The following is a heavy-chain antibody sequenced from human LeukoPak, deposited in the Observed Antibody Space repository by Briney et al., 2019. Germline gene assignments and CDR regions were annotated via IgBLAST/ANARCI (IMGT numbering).Heavy chain of an antibody. D-gene: IGHD2-8*01. J-gene: IGHJ6*04. V-gene: IGHV4-34*01. CDR2: INHSGST. Sequence: PSETLSLTCAVYGGSFSGYYWNWIRQPPGKGLEWIGEINHSGSTNYNPSLKSRVTISVDTSKNQFSLKLSSVTAADTAVYYCARARRSNPGMDVWGKGTTVTVSS. CDR3: ARARRSNPGMDV. CDR1: GGSFSGYY.